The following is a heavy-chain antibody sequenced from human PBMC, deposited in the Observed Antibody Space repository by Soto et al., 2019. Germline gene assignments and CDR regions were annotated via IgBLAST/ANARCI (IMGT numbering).Heavy chain of an antibody. CDR3: AKTSAVAREFDY. CDR1: GFTFSSYA. V-gene: IGHV3-23*01. D-gene: IGHD6-19*01. J-gene: IGHJ4*02. CDR2: ISGSGGST. Sequence: EVQLLESGGGLVQPGGSLRLSCAASGFTFSSYAMSWVRQAPVKGLEWVSAISGSGGSTYYADSVKGRFTISRDNSKNTLYLQMNSLRAEDTAVYYCAKTSAVAREFDYWGQGTLVTVSS.